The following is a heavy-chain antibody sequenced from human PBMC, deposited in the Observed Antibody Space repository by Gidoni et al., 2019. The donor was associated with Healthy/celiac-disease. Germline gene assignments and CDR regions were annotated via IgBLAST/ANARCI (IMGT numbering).Heavy chain of an antibody. J-gene: IGHJ2*01. D-gene: IGHD6-19*01. CDR3: ARDLGGRSGWQVASHYWYFDL. CDR2: ISSSGSTI. V-gene: IGHV3-48*03. CDR1: GFTFSSYE. Sequence: EVQLVESGGGLVQPGGSLRLSCAASGFTFSSYEMNWVRQAPGKGLEWVSYISSSGSTIYYADSVKGRFTISRDNAKNSLYLQMNSLRAEDTAVYYCARDLGGRSGWQVASHYWYFDLWGRGTLVTVSS.